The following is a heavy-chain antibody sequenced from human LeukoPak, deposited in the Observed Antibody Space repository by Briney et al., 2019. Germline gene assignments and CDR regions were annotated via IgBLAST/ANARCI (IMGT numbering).Heavy chain of an antibody. CDR2: ISGSDDGT. D-gene: IGHD2-15*01. V-gene: IGHV3-23*01. CDR3: AKSPVSSCRGSFCYPFDY. Sequence: SCKASGFTFSTYAMSWVRQIPGKGLEWVSAISGSDDGTYYADSVKGRFTISRDNSRNTLYLQMNTLRAEDTAVYFCAKSPVSSCRGSFCYPFDYWGQGNLVTVSS. CDR1: GFTFSTYA. J-gene: IGHJ4*02.